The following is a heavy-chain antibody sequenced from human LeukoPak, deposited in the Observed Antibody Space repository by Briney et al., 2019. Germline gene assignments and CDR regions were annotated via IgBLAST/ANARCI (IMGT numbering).Heavy chain of an antibody. CDR1: GGSISSYY. Sequence: PSETLSLTCTVSGGSISSYYWSWIRQPAGKGLEWIGRIYTSGSTNYNPSLRSRVTISVDTSKNQFSLRVTSVTAADTAVYYCARGDHSGSYYYMDVWGKGTTVTVSS. V-gene: IGHV4-4*07. J-gene: IGHJ6*03. CDR3: ARGDHSGSYYYMDV. CDR2: IYTSGST. D-gene: IGHD1-26*01.